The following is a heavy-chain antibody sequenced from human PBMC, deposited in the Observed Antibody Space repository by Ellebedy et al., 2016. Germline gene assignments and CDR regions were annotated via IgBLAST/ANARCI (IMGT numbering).Heavy chain of an antibody. CDR1: GFTFDDYA. J-gene: IGHJ4*02. Sequence: GGSLRLXXAPSGFTFDDYALHWVRQVPGKGLEWVSGISWNSTAIGYGEAVKGRFTISRDSAKNYLYLQMNSLRVEDTALYVCAKGTMDYLHHWGQGTLVTVSS. CDR3: AKGTMDYLHH. CDR2: ISWNSTAI. D-gene: IGHD3-10*01. V-gene: IGHV3-9*01.